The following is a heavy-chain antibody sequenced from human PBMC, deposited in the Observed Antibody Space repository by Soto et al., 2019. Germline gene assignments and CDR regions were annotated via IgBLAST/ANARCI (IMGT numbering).Heavy chain of an antibody. J-gene: IGHJ3*02. Sequence: QVQLVQSGAEVKKPGASVKISCTASGYTVTTHYMHWVRQAPGRGLEWMGAINPGSGAAKYTQTFQDRVTMTRDTSTNTGYMEMSALRAEDTAVFYCARGGEVGVAGSAAFDMWGQGTMVTVSS. D-gene: IGHD3-3*01. CDR1: GYTVTTHY. CDR3: ARGGEVGVAGSAAFDM. V-gene: IGHV1-46*01. CDR2: INPGSGAA.